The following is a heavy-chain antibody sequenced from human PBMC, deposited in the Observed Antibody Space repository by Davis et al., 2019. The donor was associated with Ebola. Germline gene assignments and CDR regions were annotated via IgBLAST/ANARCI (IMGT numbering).Heavy chain of an antibody. J-gene: IGHJ3*02. V-gene: IGHV5-51*01. Sequence: KVSCKGSGYSFTSYWIGWVRQMPGKGLEWMGIIYPGDSDTRYSPSFQGQVTISADKSISTAYLQWSSLKASDTAMYYCARLRDYYDSRSYAFDIWGQGTMDTVSS. CDR3: ARLRDYYDSRSYAFDI. CDR2: IYPGDSDT. D-gene: IGHD3-22*01. CDR1: GYSFTSYW.